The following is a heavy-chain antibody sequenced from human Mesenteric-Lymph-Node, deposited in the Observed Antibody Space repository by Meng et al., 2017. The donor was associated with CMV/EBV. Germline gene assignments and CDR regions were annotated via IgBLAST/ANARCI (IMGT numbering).Heavy chain of an antibody. Sequence: GGSLRLSCAASGFTVSSNYMSWVRQAPGKGLEWVSVISSGGSTYYADSVKGRFTVSRDNSKNTLYLQLSSLRAEDTAVYYCTREWYCRSTSCYSRYGMDVWGQGTTVTVSS. V-gene: IGHV3-53*01. CDR2: ISSGGST. D-gene: IGHD2-2*01. CDR1: GFTVSSNY. CDR3: TREWYCRSTSCYSRYGMDV. J-gene: IGHJ6*02.